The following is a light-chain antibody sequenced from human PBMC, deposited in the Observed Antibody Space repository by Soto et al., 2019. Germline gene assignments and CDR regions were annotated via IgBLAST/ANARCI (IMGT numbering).Light chain of an antibody. Sequence: EIVMTQSPATLSVSPGERATLSCRASQSVSSNLAWYQQKPGQAPRRLIYGASTRATGIPARFSGSGSGTEFTLTISSLLSEDFAVYYCQQYNNWPALTFGGGTKVEIK. V-gene: IGKV3D-15*01. CDR3: QQYNNWPALT. CDR2: GAS. CDR1: QSVSSN. J-gene: IGKJ4*01.